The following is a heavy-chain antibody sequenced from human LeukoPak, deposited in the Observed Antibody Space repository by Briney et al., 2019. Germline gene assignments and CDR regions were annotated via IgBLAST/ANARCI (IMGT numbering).Heavy chain of an antibody. D-gene: IGHD2-2*01. CDR3: AKVPSQYPTA. Sequence: GSLRLSCAASGFTFSSYGMHWVRQAPGKGLEWVAFIRYDGSNKYYADSVKGRFTISRDNSKNTQYLQMNSLRAEDTAVYYCAKVPSQYPTAWGQGTLVTVSS. CDR2: IRYDGSNK. J-gene: IGHJ4*02. V-gene: IGHV3-30*02. CDR1: GFTFSSYG.